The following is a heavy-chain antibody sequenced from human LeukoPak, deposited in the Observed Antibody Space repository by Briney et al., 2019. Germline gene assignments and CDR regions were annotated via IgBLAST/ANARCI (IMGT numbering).Heavy chain of an antibody. Sequence: ASVKVSCKVSGYTLSELSIHWVRRASGKGLQWMGGFDPEDGETIYAQKFQGRVTMTEDTSTDTAYMKLSSLRSEDTAVYYCATGPTGMAFDYWGQGTLVTVSS. J-gene: IGHJ4*02. CDR1: GYTLSELS. V-gene: IGHV1-24*01. D-gene: IGHD1-14*01. CDR3: ATGPTGMAFDY. CDR2: FDPEDGET.